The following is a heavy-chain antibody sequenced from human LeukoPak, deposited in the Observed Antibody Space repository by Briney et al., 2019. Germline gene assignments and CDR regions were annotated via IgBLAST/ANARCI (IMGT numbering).Heavy chain of an antibody. Sequence: SETLSLTCTVSGGSISNSNYYWGWIRQPPGKGLEWIGSIYYSGSTYYNPSLKSRVTISVDTSENQFSLKLSSVTAADTAVYYCARRVLRYSPAAFDIWGQGTMVTVSS. J-gene: IGHJ3*02. D-gene: IGHD3-9*01. CDR2: IYYSGST. V-gene: IGHV4-39*07. CDR3: ARRVLRYSPAAFDI. CDR1: GGSISNSNYY.